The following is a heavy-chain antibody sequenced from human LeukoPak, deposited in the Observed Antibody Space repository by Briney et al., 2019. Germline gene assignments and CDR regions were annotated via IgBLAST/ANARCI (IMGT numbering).Heavy chain of an antibody. CDR1: GFTFSSYW. Sequence: GGSLRLSCAASGFTFSSYWMPWVRQAPGKGLVWVSRINSDGSSTSYADSVKGRFTISRDNAKNTLYLQMNSLRAEDTAVYYCARGQFSRVVTTVTTGIDYWGQGTLVTVSS. CDR3: ARGQFSRVVTTVTTGIDY. V-gene: IGHV3-74*01. CDR2: INSDGSST. D-gene: IGHD4-4*01. J-gene: IGHJ4*02.